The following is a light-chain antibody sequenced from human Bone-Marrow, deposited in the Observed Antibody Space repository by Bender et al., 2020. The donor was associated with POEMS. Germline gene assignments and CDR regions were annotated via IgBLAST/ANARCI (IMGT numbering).Light chain of an antibody. Sequence: QSVLTQPPSASGTPGQRVIISCSGSSSNIVTNPVNWYQHLPGTAPKVLIYNTNQRPSGVPDRFSGSKSGTSASLAISALQSEDEGDYYCATCHDSLNGWVFGGGTKLAVL. J-gene: IGLJ3*02. V-gene: IGLV1-44*01. CDR2: NTN. CDR3: ATCHDSLNGWV. CDR1: SSNIVTNP.